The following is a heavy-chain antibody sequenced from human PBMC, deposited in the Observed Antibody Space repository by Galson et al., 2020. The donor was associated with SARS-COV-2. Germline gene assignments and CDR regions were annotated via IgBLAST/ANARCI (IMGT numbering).Heavy chain of an antibody. V-gene: IGHV4-4*02. CDR3: SRIIVTAYYFSYMDV. Sequence: SETLSLTCTVSGGSISSSDWWGWVRQPPGQGLEWIGDIFHSGYTNYNPSLKSRVTMSLDTSKNQFSLKLSSVTAADTALYYCSRIIVTAYYFSYMDVWGKGTTVTVSS. CDR1: GGSISSSDW. J-gene: IGHJ6*03. D-gene: IGHD2-21*02. CDR2: IFHSGYT.